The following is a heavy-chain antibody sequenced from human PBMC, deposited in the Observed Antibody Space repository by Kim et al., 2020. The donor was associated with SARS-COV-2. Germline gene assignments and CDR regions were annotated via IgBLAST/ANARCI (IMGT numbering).Heavy chain of an antibody. CDR3: AKRDSGKFFDY. Sequence: TYYADSAKGRFTISRDNSKNTLYLQMNSLRAEDTALYYCAKRDSGKFFDYWGQGTLVTVSS. CDR2: T. D-gene: IGHD3-10*01. J-gene: IGHJ4*02. V-gene: IGHV3-23*01.